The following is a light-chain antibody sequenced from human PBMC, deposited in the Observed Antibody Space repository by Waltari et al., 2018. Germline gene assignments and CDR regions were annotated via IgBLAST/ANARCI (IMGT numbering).Light chain of an antibody. J-gene: IGKJ5*01. Sequence: EIVLTQSPATLSLSPGERAPLSCRTSQSVSHSLAWYQQKPGQAPRLLIYDASNRATGIPARFSGSGSGTDFTLTISSLEPEDFAVYYCQQRSNWPPITFGQGTRLEIQ. CDR1: QSVSHS. V-gene: IGKV3-11*01. CDR2: DAS. CDR3: QQRSNWPPIT.